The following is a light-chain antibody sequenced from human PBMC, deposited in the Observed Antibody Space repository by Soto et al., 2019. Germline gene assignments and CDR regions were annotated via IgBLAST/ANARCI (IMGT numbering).Light chain of an antibody. CDR3: SSYTTNSTPVV. CDR2: EVT. V-gene: IGLV2-14*01. Sequence: QSALTQPASVSGSPGQSITISCAGTSSDIGNFNYVSWYQQHPGNAPKLMIYEVTNRPSGVSNRFSGSKSGNTASLTISGLQAEDEADYYCSSYTTNSTPVVFGGGTKLTVL. CDR1: SSDIGNFNY. J-gene: IGLJ2*01.